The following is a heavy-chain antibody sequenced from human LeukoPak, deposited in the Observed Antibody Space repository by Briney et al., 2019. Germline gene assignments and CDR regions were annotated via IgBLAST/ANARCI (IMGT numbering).Heavy chain of an antibody. CDR3: AKEGGYQLPHYYYYYMDV. D-gene: IGHD2-2*01. CDR2: ISSSSSYI. CDR1: GFTFSSYS. Sequence: GGSLRLSCAASGFTFSSYSMNWVRQAPGKGLEWVSSISSSSSYIYYADSVKGRFTISRDNSKNTLYLQMNSLRAEDTAVYYCAKEGGYQLPHYYYYYMDVWGKGTTVTVSS. J-gene: IGHJ6*03. V-gene: IGHV3-21*01.